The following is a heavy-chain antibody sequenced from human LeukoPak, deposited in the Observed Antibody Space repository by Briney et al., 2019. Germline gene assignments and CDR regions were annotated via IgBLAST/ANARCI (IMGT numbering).Heavy chain of an antibody. CDR3: ARFVLRYFDRGYSWFDP. CDR1: GGSISSYY. Sequence: PSETLSLTCTVSGGSISSYYWSWIRQPPGKGLEWIGYIYYSGSTNYNPSLKSRVTISVDTSKNQFSLKLSSVTAADTAVYYCARFVLRYFDRGYSWFDPWGQGTLVTVSS. CDR2: IYYSGST. V-gene: IGHV4-59*08. J-gene: IGHJ5*02. D-gene: IGHD3-9*01.